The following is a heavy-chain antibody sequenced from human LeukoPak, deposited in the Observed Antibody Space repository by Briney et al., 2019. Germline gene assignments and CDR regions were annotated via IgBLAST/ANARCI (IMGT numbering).Heavy chain of an antibody. J-gene: IGHJ4*02. CDR3: ARGRFVYDFWSGYYTDFDY. V-gene: IGHV1-46*03. CDR1: GYIFTSYY. CDR2: INPSGGST. Sequence: ASVKVSCKASGYIFTSYYMHWVRQAPGQGLEWMGIINPSGGSTSYAQKFQGRVTMTRDTSTSTVYMELSSLRSEDTAVYYCARGRFVYDFWSGYYTDFDYWGQGTLVTVSS. D-gene: IGHD3-3*01.